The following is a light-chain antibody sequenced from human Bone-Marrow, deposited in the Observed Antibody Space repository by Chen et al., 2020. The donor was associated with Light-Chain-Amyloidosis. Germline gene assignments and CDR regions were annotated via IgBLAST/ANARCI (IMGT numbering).Light chain of an antibody. CDR2: EDD. CDR1: SGSIATNY. Sequence: NFMLTQPHSVSESPGKTVIISCTRSSGSIATNYVQWYQQRPGGSPTTVIYEDDQRPSGGPDRVSGSIDRSSNSAALTISGLKTEEEADYDCQSYQGSSQGVFGGGTKLTVL. CDR3: QSYQGSSQGV. J-gene: IGLJ3*02. V-gene: IGLV6-57*01.